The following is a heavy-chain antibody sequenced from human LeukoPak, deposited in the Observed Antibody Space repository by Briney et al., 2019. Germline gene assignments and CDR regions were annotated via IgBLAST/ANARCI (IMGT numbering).Heavy chain of an antibody. Sequence: GESLKISCKGSGYSFTSYWIGWVRQMPGKGLEWMGIIYTGDSDTRYSPSFQGQVTISADKSISTAYLQWSSLKASDTAMYYCATRPHYYYDFWSGYSRWGQGTLVTVSS. CDR2: IYTGDSDT. D-gene: IGHD3-3*01. CDR1: GYSFTSYW. V-gene: IGHV5-51*01. J-gene: IGHJ4*02. CDR3: ATRPHYYYDFWSGYSR.